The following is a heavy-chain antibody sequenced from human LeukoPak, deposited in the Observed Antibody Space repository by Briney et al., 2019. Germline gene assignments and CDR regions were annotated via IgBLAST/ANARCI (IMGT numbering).Heavy chain of an antibody. V-gene: IGHV3-9*01. D-gene: IGHD6-19*01. CDR3: AKYGIEVAGKALPDW. J-gene: IGHJ4*02. CDR1: GFTFDDYA. CDR2: ISWNSGSI. Sequence: GGSLRLSCAASGFTFDDYAMHWVRQAPGKGLEWVSGISWNSGSIGYADSVKGRFTISRDNAKNSLYLQMNSLRAEDTAVYYCAKYGIEVAGKALPDWWGQGTLVTVSS.